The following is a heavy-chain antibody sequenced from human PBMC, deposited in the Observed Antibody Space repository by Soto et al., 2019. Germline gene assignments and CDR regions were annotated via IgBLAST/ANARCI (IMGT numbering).Heavy chain of an antibody. V-gene: IGHV4-59*01. D-gene: IGHD2-2*01. CDR2: IYYSGST. CDR1: GGSISSYY. CDR3: ARGGDIVVVPAAIHNWFDP. J-gene: IGHJ5*02. Sequence: SETLSLTCTVSGGSISSYYWSWIRQPPGEGLEWIGYIYYSGSTNYNPSLKSRVTISVDTSKNQFSLKLSSVTAADTAVYYCARGGDIVVVPAAIHNWFDPWGQGTLVTVSS.